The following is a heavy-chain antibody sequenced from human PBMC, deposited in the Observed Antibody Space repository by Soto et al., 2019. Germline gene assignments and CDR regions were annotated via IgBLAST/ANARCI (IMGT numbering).Heavy chain of an antibody. V-gene: IGHV4-4*02. Sequence: PSETLSLTCAVSGGSISSSNWGSWVRQAPGKGLEWIGEIYHSGSTNYNPSLTRRVTISVDKSKNQFSLKLSSVTAADTAVYYCARGSVVRGVAYYGMDVWGQGTTVT. CDR3: ARGSVVRGVAYYGMDV. J-gene: IGHJ6*02. D-gene: IGHD3-10*01. CDR2: IYHSGST. CDR1: GGSISSSNW.